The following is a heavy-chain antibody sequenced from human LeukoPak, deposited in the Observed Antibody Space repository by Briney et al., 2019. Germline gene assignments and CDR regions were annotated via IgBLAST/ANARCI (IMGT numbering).Heavy chain of an antibody. CDR1: GFTFSSYA. CDR3: AKERGGQWLVRVVDY. CDR2: ISGSGGST. Sequence: PGGSLRLSCAACGFTFSSYAMSWVRQAPGKGLEWVSAISGSGGSTYYADSVKGRFTISRDNSKNTLYLQMSSLRAEDTAVYYCAKERGGQWLVRVVDYWGQGTLVTVS. V-gene: IGHV3-23*01. J-gene: IGHJ4*02. D-gene: IGHD6-19*01.